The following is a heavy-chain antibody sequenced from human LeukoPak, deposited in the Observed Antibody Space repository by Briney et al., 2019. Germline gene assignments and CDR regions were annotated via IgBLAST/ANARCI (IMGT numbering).Heavy chain of an antibody. CDR1: GYTFTSYG. CDR2: ISAYNGNT. V-gene: IGHV1-18*01. CDR3: ARDRMIVVVLEFDY. D-gene: IGHD3-22*01. J-gene: IGHJ4*02. Sequence: ASVKVSCKASGYTFTSYGISWVRQAPGQGLEWMGWISAYNGNTNYAQKFQGRVTMTTDTSTSTAYMELRSLRSDDTAVYYCARDRMIVVVLEFDYWGQGTLVTVSS.